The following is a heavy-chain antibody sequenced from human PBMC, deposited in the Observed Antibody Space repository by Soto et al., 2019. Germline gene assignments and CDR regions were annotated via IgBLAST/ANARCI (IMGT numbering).Heavy chain of an antibody. D-gene: IGHD6-19*01. CDR3: ARGFSSMSWFAP. V-gene: IGHV4-59*01. J-gene: IGHJ5*02. Sequence: SETRSRTWTVSGVSISNFCWSWSGQPPGKGLEWIGCIYDSGSTNFNPSLKSRVTMSVDTSRTQFSLKLSSVTAADTAVYYCARGFSSMSWFAPWGQGTLVTVSS. CDR1: GVSISNFC. CDR2: IYDSGST.